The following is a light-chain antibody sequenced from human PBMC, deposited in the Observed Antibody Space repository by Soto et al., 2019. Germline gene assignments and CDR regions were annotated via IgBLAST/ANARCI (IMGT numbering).Light chain of an antibody. CDR3: QVSDSSGDVV. Sequence: SYELTQPPSVSVAPRKTATITCGGKNIGSRSVHWYQQRPGQAPLLVMYYDSDRPSGIPERFSGSNSGNTATLTISRVEAGDEADYYCQVSDSSGDVVFGGGTQLTVL. CDR2: YDS. J-gene: IGLJ3*02. CDR1: NIGSRS. V-gene: IGLV3-21*04.